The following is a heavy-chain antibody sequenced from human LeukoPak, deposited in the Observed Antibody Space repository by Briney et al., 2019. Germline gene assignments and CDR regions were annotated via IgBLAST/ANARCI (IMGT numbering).Heavy chain of an antibody. CDR1: GFTFSNYW. V-gene: IGHV3-74*01. J-gene: IGHJ6*03. D-gene: IGHD6-19*01. Sequence: PGGSLRLSCAASGFTFSNYWMHWVRQAPGKGLVWVSRINSDGRSTNYADSVKGRFTISRDNSKKLYLQMNSLRAEDTAVYYCAKDGVSGWSYYYYMDVWGKGTTVTISS. CDR3: AKDGVSGWSYYYYMDV. CDR2: INSDGRST.